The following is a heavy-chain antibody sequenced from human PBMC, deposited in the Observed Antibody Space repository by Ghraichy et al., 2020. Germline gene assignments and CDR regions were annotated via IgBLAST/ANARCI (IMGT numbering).Heavy chain of an antibody. Sequence: GGSLRLSCAASGFTFSNAWMSWVRQAPGKGLEWVGRIKSKTDGGTTDYAAPVKGRFTISRDDSKNTLYLQMNSLKTEDTAVYYCTTDRPSRSGLYYWGQGTLVTVSS. CDR3: TTDRPSRSGLYY. CDR1: GFTFSNAW. J-gene: IGHJ4*02. V-gene: IGHV3-15*01. CDR2: IKSKTDGGTT. D-gene: IGHD2-15*01.